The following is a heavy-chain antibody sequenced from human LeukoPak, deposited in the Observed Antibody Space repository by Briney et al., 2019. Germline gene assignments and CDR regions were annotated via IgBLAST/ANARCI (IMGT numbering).Heavy chain of an antibody. CDR1: GGSISSYY. CDR2: IYYSGRT. CDR3: ASGRLGYCSGGSCYYYYYGMDV. Sequence: SETLSLTCTVSGGSISSYYWSWIRQPPGKGLEWIGYIYYSGRTNYNPSLKSRVTISVDTSKNQFSLKLSSVTAADTAVYYCASGRLGYCSGGSCYYYYYGMDVWGQGTTVTVSS. D-gene: IGHD2-15*01. J-gene: IGHJ6*02. V-gene: IGHV4-59*01.